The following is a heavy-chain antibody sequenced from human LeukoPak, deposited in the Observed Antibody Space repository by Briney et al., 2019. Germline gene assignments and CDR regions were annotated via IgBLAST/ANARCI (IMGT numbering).Heavy chain of an antibody. D-gene: IGHD6-25*01. J-gene: IGHJ4*02. CDR3: ARRGSGGSEFDY. CDR2: IYYSGST. V-gene: IGHV4-39*01. CDR1: GGSISSSSYY. Sequence: WEILSLTCTVSGGSISSSSYYWGWIRQPPGKGLEWIGIIYYSGSTYYNPSLKSRVTISVDTSKNQFSLKLSSVTAADTAVYYCARRGSGGSEFDYWGQGTLVTVSS.